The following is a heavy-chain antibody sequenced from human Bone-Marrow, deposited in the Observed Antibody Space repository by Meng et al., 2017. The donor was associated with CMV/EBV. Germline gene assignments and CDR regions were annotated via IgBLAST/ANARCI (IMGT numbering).Heavy chain of an antibody. CDR3: ARQQLVPPYYHSGMDV. Sequence: GGSLRLSCAVSGFTFNNYNMNWVRQAPGKGLEWVSSITSSSSYIYYADSVKGRFTISRDNAKNSLYLQMHRLRADDTAVYYCARQQLVPPYYHSGMDVWGQGTTVTVSS. CDR1: GFTFNNYN. V-gene: IGHV3-21*01. CDR2: ITSSSSYI. D-gene: IGHD6-13*01. J-gene: IGHJ6*02.